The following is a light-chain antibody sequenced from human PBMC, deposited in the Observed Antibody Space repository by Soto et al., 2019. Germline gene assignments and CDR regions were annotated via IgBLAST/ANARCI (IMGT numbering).Light chain of an antibody. J-gene: IGKJ1*01. Sequence: EIVFTQSPATLSLSPGERATLSCRASQSVSSYLAWYQQKPGQAPRLLIYDASNRATGIPARFSGSGSGTDFTLTISSLEPEDFAVYYCQQRSNWQGTFGQGTKVEIK. CDR3: QQRSNWQGT. V-gene: IGKV3-11*01. CDR1: QSVSSY. CDR2: DAS.